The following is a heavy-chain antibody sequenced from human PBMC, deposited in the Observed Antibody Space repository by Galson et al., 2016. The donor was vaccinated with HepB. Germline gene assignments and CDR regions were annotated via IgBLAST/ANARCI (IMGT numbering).Heavy chain of an antibody. J-gene: IGHJ5*02. CDR2: TCYRSKWYN. CDR1: GDSVSSNSAA. Sequence: CAISGDSVSSNSAAWNWIRQSPSRGLEWLGRTCYRSKWYNDYAISVKSRLTINPDTTKNQFSLQLNSATPEDTAVYYCSRVGEGFDPWGPGTLVTVSS. CDR3: SRVGEGFDP. V-gene: IGHV6-1*01. D-gene: IGHD3-10*01.